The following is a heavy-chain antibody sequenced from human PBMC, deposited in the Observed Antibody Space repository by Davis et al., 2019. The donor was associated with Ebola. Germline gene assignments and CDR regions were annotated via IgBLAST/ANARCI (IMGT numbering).Heavy chain of an antibody. J-gene: IGHJ4*01. Sequence: SVQVSCKASGYTFTSYYIPSARPLPAQGLEWMGIINPSVCSTSYPQKFQGIVTITRDMSTSTSFLDLSNLRSEDTAVYYCAASAGTVGKFDYWGQGTLVTVSS. CDR3: AASAGTVGKFDY. D-gene: IGHD1-14*01. CDR1: GYTFTSYY. CDR2: INPSVCST. V-gene: IGHV1-46*01.